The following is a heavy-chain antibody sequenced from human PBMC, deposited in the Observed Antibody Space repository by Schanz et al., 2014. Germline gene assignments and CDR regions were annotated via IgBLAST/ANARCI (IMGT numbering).Heavy chain of an antibody. CDR2: ISTYNGHT. J-gene: IGHJ4*02. CDR3: ARAPTRMNMFRGVTYFFDY. Sequence: QVLLVQSGAEVKQPGASVKVSCKATGYMFDTYGFAWVRQAPGQGLEWMGWISTYNGHTRYGQKFQDRLSLTTDTDTATAHVELRSLRTDDTAVYYCARAPTRMNMFRGVTYFFDYWGQGTLVTVSS. V-gene: IGHV1-18*04. D-gene: IGHD3-10*01. CDR1: GYMFDTYG.